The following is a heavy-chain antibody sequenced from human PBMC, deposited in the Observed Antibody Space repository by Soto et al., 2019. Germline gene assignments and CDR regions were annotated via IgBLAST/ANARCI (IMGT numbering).Heavy chain of an antibody. V-gene: IGHV4-38-2*02. CDR1: GYSIRSGYY. J-gene: IGHJ4*01. Sequence: TSETLSLTCSVSGYSIRSGYYWGWVRQAPGKGLEWLGSVYHNGIMFHNPSFQSRVTISVDTSKNQFSLNLRSVTAADTAVYYCAALWFGELAFNYWGHGILVTVSS. D-gene: IGHD3-10*01. CDR3: AALWFGELAFNY. CDR2: VYHNGIM.